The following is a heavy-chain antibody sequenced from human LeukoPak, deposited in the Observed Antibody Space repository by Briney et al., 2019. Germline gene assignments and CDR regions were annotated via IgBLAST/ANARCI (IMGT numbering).Heavy chain of an antibody. V-gene: IGHV3-11*01. CDR3: ARDIVVVPAAIRGPYYYYGMDV. CDR1: GFTFSDYY. D-gene: IGHD2-2*02. CDR2: ISSSGSTI. Sequence: GRSLRLSCAASGFTFSDYYMSWIRQAPGKGLEWVSYISSSGSTIYYADSVKGRFTISRDNAKNSLYLQMNSLRAEDTAVYYCARDIVVVPAAIRGPYYYYGMDVWGQGTTVTVSS. J-gene: IGHJ6*02.